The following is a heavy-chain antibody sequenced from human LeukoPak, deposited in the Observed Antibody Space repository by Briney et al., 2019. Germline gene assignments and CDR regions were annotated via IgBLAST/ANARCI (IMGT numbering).Heavy chain of an antibody. CDR2: IYPGDSDT. CDR3: VRHTVDTAMGDAFDI. Sequence: GESLKISCKGSGYSFTSYWIGWVRQMPGKGLEWMGIIYPGDSDTRYSPSFQGQVTISADKSISTAYLQWSSLKASDTAMYYCVRHTVDTAMGDAFDIWGQGTMVTVSS. V-gene: IGHV5-51*01. CDR1: GYSFTSYW. J-gene: IGHJ3*02. D-gene: IGHD5-18*01.